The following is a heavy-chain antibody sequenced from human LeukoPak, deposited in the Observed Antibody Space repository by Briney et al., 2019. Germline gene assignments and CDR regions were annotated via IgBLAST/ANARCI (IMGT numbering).Heavy chain of an antibody. D-gene: IGHD2-8*01. Sequence: SQTLSLTCTVSADSITRSSSFWAWTRQPPGKGLEFIASVYSSGTAYYNPSLQGRVTIPIDKSKNHFSLPLTSVTAADAAIYYCAKDMQYRGAGFDSWGQGPLVTVSS. CDR3: AKDMQYRGAGFDS. CDR2: VYSSGTA. J-gene: IGHJ4*02. CDR1: ADSITRSSSF. V-gene: IGHV4-39*07.